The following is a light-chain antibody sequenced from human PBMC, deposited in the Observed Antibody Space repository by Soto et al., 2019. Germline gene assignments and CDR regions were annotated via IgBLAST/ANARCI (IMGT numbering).Light chain of an antibody. CDR1: QSVSSN. V-gene: IGKV3-15*01. CDR2: GAS. Sequence: EIGMTQSPATLSVSPGERATLSCRASQSVSSNLAWYQQKPGQAPRLLIYGASTRATGIPASFSGSGSGTEFTLTISSLHSEDFAVYYCQQYNNWPPGTFGQGTKVEIK. CDR3: QQYNNWPPGT. J-gene: IGKJ1*01.